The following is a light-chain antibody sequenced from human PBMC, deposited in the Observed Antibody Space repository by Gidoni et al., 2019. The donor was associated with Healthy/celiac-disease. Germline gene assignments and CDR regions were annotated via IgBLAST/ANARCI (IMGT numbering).Light chain of an antibody. CDR1: QGISSY. CDR3: QQLNSYLFT. CDR2: AAS. V-gene: IGKV1-9*01. J-gene: IGKJ3*01. Sequence: STQPPSSLSASVGDRVTITCRASQGISSYLAWYQQKPGKAPKLLIYAASTLQSGVPSRFSGSGSGTDFTLTISSLQPEDFATYYCQQLNSYLFTFGPGTKVDIK.